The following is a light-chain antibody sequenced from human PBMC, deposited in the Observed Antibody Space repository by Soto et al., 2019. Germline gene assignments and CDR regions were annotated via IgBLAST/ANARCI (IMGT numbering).Light chain of an antibody. Sequence: DIVMTQSPATLSVSPGERATVSCRASQTIKRSSLAWYQQKPGQAPRLLIFGASTRVAGIPARFSGSGSGTEFSLTISSLQSEDFAVYYCQQYMNWPTFGQGTRLEI. CDR1: QTIKRSS. V-gene: IGKV3-15*01. CDR2: GAS. J-gene: IGKJ5*01. CDR3: QQYMNWPT.